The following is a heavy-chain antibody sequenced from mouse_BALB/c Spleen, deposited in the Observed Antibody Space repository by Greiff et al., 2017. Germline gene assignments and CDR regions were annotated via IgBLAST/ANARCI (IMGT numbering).Heavy chain of an antibody. CDR1: GYTFSSYW. J-gene: IGHJ3*01. Sequence: VKLMESGAELMKPGASVKISCKATGYTFSSYWIEWVKQRPGHGLEWIGEILPGSGSTNYNEKFKGKATFTADTSSNTAYMQLSSLTSEDSAVYYCARGYRYDWFAYWGQGTLVTVSA. CDR2: ILPGSGST. CDR3: ARGYRYDWFAY. D-gene: IGHD2-14*01. V-gene: IGHV1-9*01.